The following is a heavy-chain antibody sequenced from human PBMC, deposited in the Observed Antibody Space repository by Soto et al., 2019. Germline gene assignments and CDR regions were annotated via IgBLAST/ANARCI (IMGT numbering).Heavy chain of an antibody. CDR2: IYYTGST. V-gene: IGHV4-30-4*01. CDR1: GASISSGDYY. Sequence: SETLSLTCTVSGASISSGDYYWSWIRQPPGKGLEWVGYIYYTGSTYYNPSLKSRLTMSVDASKNQPSLKLSSVTAADTAVYYCARAFDDSSGYYGGLGYWGQGTLVTVSS. J-gene: IGHJ4*02. D-gene: IGHD3-22*01. CDR3: ARAFDDSSGYYGGLGY.